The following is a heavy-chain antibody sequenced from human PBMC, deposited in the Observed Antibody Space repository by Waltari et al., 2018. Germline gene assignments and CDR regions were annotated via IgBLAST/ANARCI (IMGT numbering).Heavy chain of an antibody. CDR2: IHPSGNI. CDR3: SRGTDAYKSGNY. V-gene: IGHV4-34*01. CDR1: GETFSGYY. J-gene: IGHJ4*02. Sequence: QVQLQQWGAGLLKHSETMSLTCAVYGETFSGYYWIWTRHSPGKGLEWIGEIHPSGNIHYNPSLKSRLSISGDASKIQFSLKLNSMTAADTAVYYCSRGTDAYKSGNYWGQGTLVSVSS. D-gene: IGHD3-10*01.